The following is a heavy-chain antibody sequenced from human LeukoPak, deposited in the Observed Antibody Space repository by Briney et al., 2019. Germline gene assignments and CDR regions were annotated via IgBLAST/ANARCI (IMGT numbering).Heavy chain of an antibody. CDR1: GSTSSSYS. J-gene: IGHJ3*02. CDR3: AKVALNMVNDAVDM. CDR2: IGSSGTYI. Sequence: GGSLRLSCAASGSTSSSYSMNWVRQAPGKGLEWVSSIGSSGTYIYYADSVKGRFTISRDNSKNTLYLQMNSLRAEDTAVYYCAKVALNMVNDAVDMGQQEPMDSVS. V-gene: IGHV3-21*01. D-gene: IGHD4/OR15-4a*01.